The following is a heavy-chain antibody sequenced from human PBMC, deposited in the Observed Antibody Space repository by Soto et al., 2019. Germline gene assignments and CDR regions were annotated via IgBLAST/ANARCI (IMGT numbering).Heavy chain of an antibody. CDR1: GFTFSSYS. V-gene: IGHV3-21*01. Sequence: PGGSLRLSCAASGFTFSSYSMNWVRQAPGKGLEWVSSISSSSSYIYYADSVKGRFTISRDNAKNSLYLQMNSLRAEDTAVYYCARDSSDRGGMDVWGQGTTVTVSS. CDR3: ARDSSDRGGMDV. CDR2: ISSSSSYI. D-gene: IGHD2-15*01. J-gene: IGHJ6*02.